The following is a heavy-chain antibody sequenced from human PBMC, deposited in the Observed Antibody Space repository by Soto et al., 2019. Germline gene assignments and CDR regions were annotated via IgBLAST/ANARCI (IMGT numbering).Heavy chain of an antibody. Sequence: SGSTLVNHTRTLTLTCSFSGFSLRSSEVRVGWSRQPPGKALEWLAFIYWNDDKRYSPSMQSRLTITKDNSKKEVVLTMTNMEPLDTGTYYCAYRVGSLGSFDYWGQGTLVTVSS. CDR1: GFSLRSSEVR. J-gene: IGHJ4*02. CDR3: AYRVGSLGSFDY. D-gene: IGHD3-10*01. CDR2: IYWNDDK. V-gene: IGHV2-5*01.